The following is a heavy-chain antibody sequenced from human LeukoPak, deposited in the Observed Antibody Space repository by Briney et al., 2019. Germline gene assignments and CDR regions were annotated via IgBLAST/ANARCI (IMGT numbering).Heavy chain of an antibody. V-gene: IGHV4-34*01. CDR2: TTYRRGA. Sequence: PSETLSLTCAVYGSLVIYYFIFVRHPPGKGLHWLGETTYRRGADYNPSLKSRLTISIDVPQRQISLQLRSVTAADTAVYYCAPYGGDRNFDSWGQGTLVTVSS. CDR3: APYGGDRNFDS. CDR1: GSLVIYY. J-gene: IGHJ4*02. D-gene: IGHD2-21*01.